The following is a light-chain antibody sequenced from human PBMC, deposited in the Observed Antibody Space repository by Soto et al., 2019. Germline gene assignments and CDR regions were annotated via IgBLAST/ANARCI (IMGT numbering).Light chain of an antibody. CDR1: QTISNC. CDR2: AAS. Sequence: DIQMTPPPSSLSASLGDRLPITRRASQTISNCLNWYQQRSGRAPELLVCAASNLQSGVPSRFTGSGSGTHFTLTISGLESADFATYFCQQSYNTPITFGQGTMGDIK. V-gene: IGKV1-39*01. CDR3: QQSYNTPIT. J-gene: IGKJ1*01.